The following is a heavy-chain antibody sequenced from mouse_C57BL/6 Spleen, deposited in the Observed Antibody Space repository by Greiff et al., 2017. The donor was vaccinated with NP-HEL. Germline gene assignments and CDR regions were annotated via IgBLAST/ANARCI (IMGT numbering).Heavy chain of an antibody. CDR3: ARWNYSNSYAMDY. J-gene: IGHJ4*01. CDR1: GYAFTNYL. V-gene: IGHV1-54*01. Sequence: VKLQESGAELVRPGTSVKVSCKASGYAFTNYLIEWVKQRPGQGLEWIGVINPGSGGTNYNEKFKGKATLTADKSSSTAYMQLSSLTSEDSAVYFCARWNYSNSYAMDYWGQGTSVTVSS. D-gene: IGHD2-5*01. CDR2: INPGSGGT.